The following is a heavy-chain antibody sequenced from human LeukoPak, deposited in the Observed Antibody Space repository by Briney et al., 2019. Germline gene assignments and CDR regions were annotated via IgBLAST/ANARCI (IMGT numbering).Heavy chain of an antibody. V-gene: IGHV1-2*02. CDR2: INPNSGGT. CDR3: ARDSYSYGPPSDAFDI. J-gene: IGHJ3*02. CDR1: GYTFTGYY. D-gene: IGHD5-18*01. Sequence: ASVKVSCKASGYTFTGYYMHWVRQAPGQGLEWMGWINPNSGGTNYAQKFQGRVTMTRDTSISTAYMELSRLRSDDTAVYYCARDSYSYGPPSDAFDIWGQGTMVTVSS.